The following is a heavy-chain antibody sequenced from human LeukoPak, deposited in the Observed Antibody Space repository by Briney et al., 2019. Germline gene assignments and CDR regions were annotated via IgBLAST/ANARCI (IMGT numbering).Heavy chain of an antibody. D-gene: IGHD5-18*01. J-gene: IGHJ6*03. CDR2: IYTSGST. Sequence: SQTLSLTCTVSGGSISSGSYYWSWIRQPAGKGLEWIGRIYTSGSTNYNPSLKSRVTISVDTSKNQFSLKLSSVTAADTAVYYCARAAGTAMAHYYYYYMDVWGKGTTVTISS. V-gene: IGHV4-61*02. CDR3: ARAAGTAMAHYYYYYMDV. CDR1: GGSISSGSYY.